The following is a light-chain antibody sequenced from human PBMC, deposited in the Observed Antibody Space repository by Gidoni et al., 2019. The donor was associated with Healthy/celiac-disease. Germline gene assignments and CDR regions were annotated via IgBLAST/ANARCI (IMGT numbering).Light chain of an antibody. CDR1: QSISSY. CDR2: AAS. V-gene: IGKV1-39*01. CDR3: QQTYSTPRT. Sequence: DIQMTQSPSPLSASVGDRVTITCRASQSISSYLNWYQQKPGKAPELLIYAASSLQSGVPSRFSGSGSGTDFTLTSSSLQPEDFATYYCQQTYSTPRTFGQXTKVEI. J-gene: IGKJ1*01.